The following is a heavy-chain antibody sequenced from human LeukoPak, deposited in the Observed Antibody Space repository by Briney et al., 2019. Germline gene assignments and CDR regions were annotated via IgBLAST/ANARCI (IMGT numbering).Heavy chain of an antibody. CDR2: INPNSGGT. D-gene: IGHD6-13*01. CDR3: ARASQQLVRDVYWFDP. CDR1: GYTFTSYY. J-gene: IGHJ5*02. V-gene: IGHV1-2*02. Sequence: ASVKVSCKASGYTFTSYYMHWVRQAPGQGLEWMGWINPNSGGTNYAHTLQGRVTMIRVTSISTAYMELSRLRSDDTAVYYCARASQQLVRDVYWFDPWGQGTLVTVSS.